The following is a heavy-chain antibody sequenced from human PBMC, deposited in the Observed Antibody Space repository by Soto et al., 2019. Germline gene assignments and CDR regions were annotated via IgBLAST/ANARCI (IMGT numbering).Heavy chain of an antibody. V-gene: IGHV4-34*01. CDR1: GDSFSGYY. Sequence: QVQLQQWGAGLLKPSETLSLTCAVYGDSFSGYYWSWIRQPPGKGLEWIGEINHSGSTNYNPSLKSPGTMSVDTSKNQFSLNLSSVTAADTAVYYCARLTRTWGQGTLVTVSS. CDR3: ARLTRT. J-gene: IGHJ5*02. CDR2: INHSGST.